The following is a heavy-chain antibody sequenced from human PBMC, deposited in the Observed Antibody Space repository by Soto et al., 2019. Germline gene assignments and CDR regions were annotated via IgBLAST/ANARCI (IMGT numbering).Heavy chain of an antibody. CDR1: GYSFTSYW. V-gene: IGHV5-51*01. CDR2: IYPGDSDT. CDR3: ARLMRRGGYYSSYGMDV. D-gene: IGHD2-8*01. J-gene: IGHJ6*02. Sequence: GESLKISCKGSGYSFTSYWIGWVRQMPGKGLEWMGIIYPGDSDTRYSPSFQGQVTISADKSISTAYLQWSSLKASDTAMYYCARLMRRGGYYSSYGMDVWGQGTTVTVSS.